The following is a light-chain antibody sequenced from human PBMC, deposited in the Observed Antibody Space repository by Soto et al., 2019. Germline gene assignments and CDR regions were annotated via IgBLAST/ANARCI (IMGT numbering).Light chain of an antibody. CDR1: QSVSSSY. Sequence: EIVLTQSPGTLSLSPGERATLSCRASQSVSSSYLAWYQQKPGQAPRLLIYGASSRATGIPDRFSGSVSGTDITLTISRLGPVDFAVYYCQQYGSSPPNTFGQGTKLEIK. CDR2: GAS. J-gene: IGKJ2*01. CDR3: QQYGSSPPNT. V-gene: IGKV3-20*01.